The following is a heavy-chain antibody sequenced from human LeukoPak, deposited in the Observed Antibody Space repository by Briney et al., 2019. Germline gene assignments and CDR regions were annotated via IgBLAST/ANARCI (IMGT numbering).Heavy chain of an antibody. D-gene: IGHD4-17*01. CDR1: GFTFSTYT. V-gene: IGHV3-21*01. Sequence: PGGSLRLSCAASGFTFSTYTMNWVRQAPGKGLEWVSSISSSGSYIYYTDSMKGRFTISRDNAENSLYLQMNSLRAEDTAVYYCARDLYGDYAFDYWGQGTLVTVSS. J-gene: IGHJ4*02. CDR2: ISSSGSYI. CDR3: ARDLYGDYAFDY.